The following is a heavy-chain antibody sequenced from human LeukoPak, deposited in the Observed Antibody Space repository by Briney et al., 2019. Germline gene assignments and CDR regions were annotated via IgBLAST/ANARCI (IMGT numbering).Heavy chain of an antibody. CDR2: ISPGGVI. CDR3: VREICQSGRCHDAFDV. Sequence: GGSLTLPCAASGFDFSTSEMDWVRLTPERGPEWIAYISPGGVILYADSVKGRFTISRDHAKNSLYLQMNNLRPDDTALYYCVREICQSGRCHDAFDVWGQGTVVTVFS. D-gene: IGHD2-15*01. CDR1: GFDFSTSE. J-gene: IGHJ3*01. V-gene: IGHV3-48*03.